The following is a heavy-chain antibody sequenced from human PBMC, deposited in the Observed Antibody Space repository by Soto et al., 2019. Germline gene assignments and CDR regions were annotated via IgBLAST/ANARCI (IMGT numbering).Heavy chain of an antibody. CDR3: ARDQYDILTGPNY. CDR1: GFTFSGYA. Sequence: QVQLVESGGGVVQPGRSLRLSCAASGFTFSGYAMHWVRQAPGKGLEWVAVISYDGSNKYYADSVKGRFTISRDNSKNTLSLQMNGLRPEDAAVYYCARDQYDILTGPNYWGQGTLVTVSS. D-gene: IGHD3-9*01. CDR2: ISYDGSNK. J-gene: IGHJ4*02. V-gene: IGHV3-30-3*01.